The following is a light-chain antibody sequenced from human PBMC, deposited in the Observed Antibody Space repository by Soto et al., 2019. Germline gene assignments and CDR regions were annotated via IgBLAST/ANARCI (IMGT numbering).Light chain of an antibody. J-gene: IGKJ1*01. CDR2: DAI. V-gene: IGKV3-15*01. CDR3: QQYHNWPQT. Sequence: EIVLTQSPATLSLSPGERATLSCRASQSVTTYLAWYQQKPGQAPRLLIYDAITRATGIPVRFSGSGSGTEFTLTISSPQSEDFAVYYCQQYHNWPQTFGQGTKVDIK. CDR1: QSVTTY.